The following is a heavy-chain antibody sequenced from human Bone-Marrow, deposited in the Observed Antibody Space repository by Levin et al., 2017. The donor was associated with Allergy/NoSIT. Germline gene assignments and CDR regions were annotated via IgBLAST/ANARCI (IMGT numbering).Heavy chain of an antibody. Sequence: GESLKISCEASGFSFSDHYMSWIRQAPGKGLEWVAYIYSAGTSMYYADSVKGRFTISRDNARKSLYLQMTNLRVEDTAVYYCARHYGYGFDAWGLGTLVTVAS. CDR1: GFSFSDHY. V-gene: IGHV3-11*01. J-gene: IGHJ4*02. D-gene: IGHD3-10*01. CDR3: ARHYGYGFDA. CDR2: IYSAGTSM.